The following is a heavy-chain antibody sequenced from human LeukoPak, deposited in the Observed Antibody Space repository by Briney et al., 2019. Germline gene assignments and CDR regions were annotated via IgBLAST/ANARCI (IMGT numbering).Heavy chain of an antibody. J-gene: IGHJ5*02. D-gene: IGHD6-13*01. CDR2: IYTSGST. V-gene: IGHV4-4*07. Sequence: SETLSLTCTVSGGSIGSYYWSWIRQPAGKGLEWIGRIYTSGSTNYNPSLKSRVTMSVDTSKNQFSLKLSSVTAADTAVYYCARTKSSSWYRGYWFDPWGQGTLVTVSS. CDR1: GGSIGSYY. CDR3: ARTKSSSWYRGYWFDP.